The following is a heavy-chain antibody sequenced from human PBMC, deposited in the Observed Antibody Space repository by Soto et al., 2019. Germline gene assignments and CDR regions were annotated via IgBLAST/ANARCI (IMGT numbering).Heavy chain of an antibody. CDR2: IIPIFGTA. CDR1: GGTFSSYA. V-gene: IGHV1-69*01. D-gene: IGHD6-19*01. Sequence: QVQLVQSGAEVKKPGSSVKVSCKASGGTFSSYAISWVRQAPGQGLEWMGGIIPIFGTANYAQKFQGRVTITADESTSTAYMELSSLRSEDTAVYYCAREIGFMGRGWSWGFDCWGQGTLVTVSS. J-gene: IGHJ4*02. CDR3: AREIGFMGRGWSWGFDC.